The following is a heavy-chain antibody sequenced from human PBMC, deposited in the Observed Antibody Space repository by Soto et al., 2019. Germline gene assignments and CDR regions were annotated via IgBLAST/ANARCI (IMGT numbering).Heavy chain of an antibody. J-gene: IGHJ4*02. Sequence: EVPLVESGGGLIQPGRSLRLSCAASGFTFDDYAMHWVRQAPGKGLEWVSGISWNSGSIGYADSVKGRFTISRDNAKNSLYLQMNSLRAEDTALYYCARDDYGDYWGQGTLVTVSS. CDR2: ISWNSGSI. V-gene: IGHV3-9*01. CDR1: GFTFDDYA. CDR3: ARDDYGDY.